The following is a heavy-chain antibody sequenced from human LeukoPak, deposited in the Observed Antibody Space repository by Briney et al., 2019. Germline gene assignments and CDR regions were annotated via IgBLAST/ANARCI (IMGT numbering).Heavy chain of an antibody. CDR2: IYTSGST. Sequence: PSETLSLTCTVSGGSISSYYWSWIRQPARKGLEWIGRIYTSGSTNYNPSLKSRVTMSVDTSKNQFSLKLSSVTAADTAVYYCARDQGYYYDSSGYLDYWGQGTLVTVSS. J-gene: IGHJ4*02. CDR3: ARDQGYYYDSSGYLDY. CDR1: GGSISSYY. V-gene: IGHV4-4*07. D-gene: IGHD3-22*01.